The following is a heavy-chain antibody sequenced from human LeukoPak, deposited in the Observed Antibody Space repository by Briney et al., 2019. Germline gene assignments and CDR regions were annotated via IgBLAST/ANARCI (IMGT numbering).Heavy chain of an antibody. V-gene: IGHV3-21*01. J-gene: IGHJ4*02. D-gene: IGHD3-3*01. CDR1: GFTFTSYS. CDR2: ISSSSSYI. Sequence: GGCLRLSCAASGFTFTSYSMSWVRQAPGNGLEWVSSISSSSSYIYYADSVKGRFTISRDNAKNSLYLQMNSLRAEDTAVYYCARATVSGIPDYWGQGTLVTVSS. CDR3: ARATVSGIPDY.